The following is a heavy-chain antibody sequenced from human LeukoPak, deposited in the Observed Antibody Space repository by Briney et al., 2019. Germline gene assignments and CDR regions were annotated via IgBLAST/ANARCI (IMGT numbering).Heavy chain of an antibody. Sequence: SETLSLTCAVYGGSFSGSNWSWFRQPPGKGLEWIGEINHSGSTNYNPSLKSRVTISVDTSKNQFSLKLSSVTAADTAVYYCARARLGYFDYWGQGTLVTVSS. CDR3: ARARLGYFDY. J-gene: IGHJ4*02. CDR1: GGSFSGSN. V-gene: IGHV4-34*01. CDR2: INHSGST.